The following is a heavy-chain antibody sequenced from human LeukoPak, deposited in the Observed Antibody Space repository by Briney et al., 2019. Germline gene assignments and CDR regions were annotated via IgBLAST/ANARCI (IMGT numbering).Heavy chain of an antibody. J-gene: IGHJ2*01. CDR1: GGSIRSYY. Sequence: SETLSLTCTVSGGSIRSYYWSWIRQPPGKGLEWIGYIYYSGNTNYNPSLKSRVTISVDTSKNQFSLKLSSVTAADTAVYYCASSTVEIHYWYFDLWGRGTLVTVSS. CDR2: IYYSGNT. D-gene: IGHD4-23*01. V-gene: IGHV4-59*08. CDR3: ASSTVEIHYWYFDL.